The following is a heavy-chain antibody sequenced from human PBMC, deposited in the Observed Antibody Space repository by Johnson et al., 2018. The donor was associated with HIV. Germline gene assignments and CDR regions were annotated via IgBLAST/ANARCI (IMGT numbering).Heavy chain of an antibody. V-gene: IGHV3-11*04. D-gene: IGHD3-3*01. CDR2: ISGSADTI. CDR1: GFTFSDYY. J-gene: IGHJ3*02. CDR3: ARDRITYYDFWSGSGGAFDI. Sequence: QVQLVESGGGLVKPGKSLRLSCAASGFTFSDYYMSWIRQAPGKGLEWVSSISGSADTIYYTESVKGRFTISRDNAKNSLYLQMNSLRAEDTAIYYCARDRITYYDFWSGSGGAFDIWGQGTMVTASS.